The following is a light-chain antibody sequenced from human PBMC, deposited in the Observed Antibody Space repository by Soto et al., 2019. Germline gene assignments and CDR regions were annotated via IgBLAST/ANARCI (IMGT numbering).Light chain of an antibody. CDR3: SSYAGSNILYV. J-gene: IGLJ1*01. CDR1: SSDVGLYNY. V-gene: IGLV2-8*01. Sequence: QSVLTQPPSASGSPGQSVTISCTGTSSDVGLYNYVSWYQQHPGKAPKLVIYEVTKRPSGVPDRFSGSNSGNTASLTVSGLRAEDEADYYCSSYAGSNILYVFGTGIKVTAL. CDR2: EVT.